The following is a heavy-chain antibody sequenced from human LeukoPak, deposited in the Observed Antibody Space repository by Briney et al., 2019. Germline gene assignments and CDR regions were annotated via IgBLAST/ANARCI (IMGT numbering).Heavy chain of an antibody. CDR2: ISPYDGHT. D-gene: IGHD3-10*01. V-gene: IGHV1-18*01. CDR3: ARAPPGFSYGPGDY. Sequence: GASVKVSCKASGYTFRNYGITWVRQAPGQGLEWMAWISPYDGHTNCAQRLQGRVTITIDTSTSTAYMELRSLRSDDTAVFYCARAPPGFSYGPGDYWGQGTLVTVSS. CDR1: GYTFRNYG. J-gene: IGHJ4*02.